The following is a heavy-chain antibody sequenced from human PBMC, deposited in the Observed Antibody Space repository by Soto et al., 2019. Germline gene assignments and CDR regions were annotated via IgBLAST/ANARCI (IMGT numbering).Heavy chain of an antibody. CDR1: GFTVSSNY. CDR3: ARDLGYSSGWPYYYYYYMDV. J-gene: IGHJ6*03. Sequence: WGSLRLSCAASGFTVSSNYMSWVRQAPGKGLEWVSVIYSGGSTYYADSVKGRFTISRHNSKNTLYLQMNSLRAEDTAVYYCARDLGYSSGWPYYYYYYMDVWGKGTTVTVSS. D-gene: IGHD6-19*01. V-gene: IGHV3-53*04. CDR2: IYSGGST.